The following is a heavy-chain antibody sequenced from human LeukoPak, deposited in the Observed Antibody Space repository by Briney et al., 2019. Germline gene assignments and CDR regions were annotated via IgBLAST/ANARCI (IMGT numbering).Heavy chain of an antibody. CDR1: GFTFSSYG. D-gene: IGHD3-22*01. CDR3: AKGKHYYDSSGPNFFDY. J-gene: IGHJ4*02. Sequence: GGSLRLSCAASGFTFSSYGMHWVRQAPGKGLEWVAFIRYDGSNKYYADSVKGRFTISRDNSKNTLYLQMNSLRAEDTAVYYCAKGKHYYDSSGPNFFDYWGQGTLVTVSS. CDR2: IRYDGSNK. V-gene: IGHV3-30*02.